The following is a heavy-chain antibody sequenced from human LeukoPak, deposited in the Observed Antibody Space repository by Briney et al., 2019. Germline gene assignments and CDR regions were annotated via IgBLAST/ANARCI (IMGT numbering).Heavy chain of an antibody. CDR2: IRQDGDTK. J-gene: IGHJ4*02. CDR3: ARSLPYGTTWYGRSDF. V-gene: IGHV3-7*03. D-gene: IGHD6-13*01. CDR1: GFPFSSYW. Sequence: PGGSLRLSCVASGFPFSSYWMTWVRQAPGKGLEWVANIRQDGDTKYYVDSVKGRFTISRDNAMNSLYLQMNSLRAEDTAIHYCARSLPYGTTWYGRSDFWGQGTLVTVSS.